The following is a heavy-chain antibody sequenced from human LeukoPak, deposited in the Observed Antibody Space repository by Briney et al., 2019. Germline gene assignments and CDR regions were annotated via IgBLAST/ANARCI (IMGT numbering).Heavy chain of an antibody. CDR1: GFTFSSYA. V-gene: IGHV3-23*01. Sequence: GGSLRLSCAASGFTFSSYAMSWVRQAPGKGLEWVSAISGSGGSTYYADSVKGRFTISRDNPKNTLYLQMNSLRAEDTAVYYCAKDRVYYYDSSGYPSAFQHWGQGTLVTVSS. D-gene: IGHD3-22*01. CDR3: AKDRVYYYDSSGYPSAFQH. CDR2: ISGSGGST. J-gene: IGHJ1*01.